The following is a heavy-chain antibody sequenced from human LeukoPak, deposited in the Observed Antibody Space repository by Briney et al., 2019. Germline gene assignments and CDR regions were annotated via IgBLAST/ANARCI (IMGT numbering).Heavy chain of an antibody. D-gene: IGHD1-26*01. CDR2: IDPSDSYT. Sequence: GESLKISCKGSGYSFTSYWIGWVRQMPGKGLEWMGRIDPSDSYTNYSPSFQGHVTISADKSISTAYLQWSSLKAPDTAMYYCARLPPWELLNYGMDVWGQGTTVTVSS. CDR1: GYSFTSYW. J-gene: IGHJ6*02. V-gene: IGHV5-10-1*01. CDR3: ARLPPWELLNYGMDV.